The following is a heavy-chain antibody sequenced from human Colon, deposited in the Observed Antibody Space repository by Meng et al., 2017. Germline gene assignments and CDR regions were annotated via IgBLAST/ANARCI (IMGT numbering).Heavy chain of an antibody. Sequence: HPPRPVLVTPSKTLSHTCAISGDSDSSNSAAWNCIRQSPSRGLEWLGRKYYRSKWYNGYAVSVKSRITINPDTSKNQFSLQLNSVTPEDTXMYYCARSGSSGWIDYWGQGTLVTVSS. D-gene: IGHD6-19*01. V-gene: IGHV6-1*02. J-gene: IGHJ4*02. CDR1: GDSDSSNSAA. CDR2: KYYRSKWYN. CDR3: ARSGSSGWIDY.